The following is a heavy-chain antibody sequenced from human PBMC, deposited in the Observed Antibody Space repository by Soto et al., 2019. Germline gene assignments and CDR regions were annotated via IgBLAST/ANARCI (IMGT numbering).Heavy chain of an antibody. D-gene: IGHD5-12*01. CDR3: ALATRSGSGRNYYYYGMDV. V-gene: IGHV3-23*01. CDR2: ISGSGDST. J-gene: IGHJ6*02. Sequence: GGSLRLSCAASGLTFSIHAMSWVRQAPGKGLEWVSCISGSGDSTYYADSVKGRFTISRDNSKNTLLLQMSSLRAEDTAIYYCALATRSGSGRNYYYYGMDVWGQGTTVTVSS. CDR1: GLTFSIHA.